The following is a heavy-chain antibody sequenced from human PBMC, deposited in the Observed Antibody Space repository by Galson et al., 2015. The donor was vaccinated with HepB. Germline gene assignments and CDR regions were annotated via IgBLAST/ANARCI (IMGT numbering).Heavy chain of an antibody. D-gene: IGHD3-3*01. Sequence: SLRLSCAASGFTFSSYSMNWVRQAPGKGLEWVSSISSSSSYIYYADSVKGRFTISRDNAKNSLYLQMNSLRAEDTAVYYCVRRRVTIFGVVLYGMDVWGQGTTVTVSS. CDR3: VRRRVTIFGVVLYGMDV. V-gene: IGHV3-21*01. CDR2: ISSSSSYI. J-gene: IGHJ6*02. CDR1: GFTFSSYS.